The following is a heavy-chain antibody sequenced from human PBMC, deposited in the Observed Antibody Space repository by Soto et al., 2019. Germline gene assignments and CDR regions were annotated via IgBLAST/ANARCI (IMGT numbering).Heavy chain of an antibody. D-gene: IGHD1-1*01. J-gene: IGHJ5*02. V-gene: IGHV3-48*02. CDR3: ARENGLAGSFDP. CDR1: GFTFGTYS. CDR2: ISYTSSTI. Sequence: GGSLGLSCAASGFTFGTYSMNWVRQAPGKGLECVSYISYTSSTIYYADSVKGRFTISRDNAKNSLFLQMHSLRDEDTAVYYCARENGLAGSFDPRGQATLVTVSS.